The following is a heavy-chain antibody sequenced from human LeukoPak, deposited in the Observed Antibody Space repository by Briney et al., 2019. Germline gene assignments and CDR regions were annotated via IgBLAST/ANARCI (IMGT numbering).Heavy chain of an antibody. CDR2: IIPIFGTA. D-gene: IGHD6-19*01. CDR3: ARDPTHIAVAGGYYYYGMDV. Sequence: SVKVSCKASGGTFSSYAISWVRQAPGQGLEWMGGIIPIFGTANYAQKFQGRVTMTTDTSTSTAYMELRSLRSDDTAVYYCARDPTHIAVAGGYYYYGMDVWGQGTTVTVSS. J-gene: IGHJ6*02. CDR1: GGTFSSYA. V-gene: IGHV1-69*05.